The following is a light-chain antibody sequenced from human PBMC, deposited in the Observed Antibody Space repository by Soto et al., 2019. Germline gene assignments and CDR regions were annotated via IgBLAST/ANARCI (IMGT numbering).Light chain of an antibody. CDR2: AAS. Sequence: DIQMTQSPSSLSASVGDSVTITCRASQSIGTYLSWYQQEPGRAPKLLIYAASNLQSGVPSRFSGSGSGTDFTLTISSLQPEDYATYYCQQSYTTPRTFGQGTKLEIK. V-gene: IGKV1-39*01. CDR3: QQSYTTPRT. CDR1: QSIGTY. J-gene: IGKJ2*01.